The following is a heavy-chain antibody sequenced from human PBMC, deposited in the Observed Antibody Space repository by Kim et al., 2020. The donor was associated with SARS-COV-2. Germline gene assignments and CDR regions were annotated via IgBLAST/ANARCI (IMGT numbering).Heavy chain of an antibody. CDR1: GFAFSSYK. D-gene: IGHD3-9*01. J-gene: IGHJ3*01. V-gene: IGHV3-30-3*01. CDR2: VSTDENNK. CDR3: ARAHLTRYATHALDF. Sequence: GGSLRLSCAASGFAFSSYKMHWVRQAPGEGLEWVAVVSTDENNKRYGDSVKGRFFISRDNSKNTVHLQMNTLRGDDTALYYCARAHLTRYATHALDFWGQGTMVTVSS.